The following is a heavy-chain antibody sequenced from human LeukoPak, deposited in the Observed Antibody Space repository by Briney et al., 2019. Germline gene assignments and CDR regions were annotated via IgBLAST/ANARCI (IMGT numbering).Heavy chain of an antibody. J-gene: IGHJ3*02. V-gene: IGHV3-53*04. CDR1: GFTVSSNY. CDR3: AIRGLNTTGDAFDI. D-gene: IGHD4-17*01. CDR2: IYSGGST. Sequence: GGSLRLSCAASGFTVSSNYMSWVRQAPGKGLEWVSVIYSGGSTYYADSVKGRFTISRHNSKNTLYLQMNILRAEDTAVYYCAIRGLNTTGDAFDIWGQGTMVTVSS.